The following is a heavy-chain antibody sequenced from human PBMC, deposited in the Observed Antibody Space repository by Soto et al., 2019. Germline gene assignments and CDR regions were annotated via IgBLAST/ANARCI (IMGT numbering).Heavy chain of an antibody. D-gene: IGHD6-13*01. Sequence: SETLSLTCTVSGGSISSYYWSWIRQPPGKGLEWIGYIYYSGSTNYNPSLKSRVTISVDTSKNQFSLKLSSVTAADTAVYYCARDQGWAAAVPGGHAFYIWGQGTMVTVSS. CDR2: IYYSGST. J-gene: IGHJ3*02. CDR1: GGSISSYY. CDR3: ARDQGWAAAVPGGHAFYI. V-gene: IGHV4-59*01.